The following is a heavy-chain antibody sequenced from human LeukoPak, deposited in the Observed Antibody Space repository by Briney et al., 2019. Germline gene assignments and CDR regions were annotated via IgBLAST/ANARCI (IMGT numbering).Heavy chain of an antibody. D-gene: IGHD2-21*02. CDR3: ARGAATIGGDWN. J-gene: IGHJ4*02. CDR1: GGSISSSSYY. CDR2: IYYSGST. Sequence: KPSETLSLTCTVSGGSISSSSYYWGWIRQPPGKGLEWIGSIYYSGSTYYNPSLKSRVTISVDTSKNQFSLKLSSVTAADTAVYYCARGAATIGGDWNWGQGTLVTVSS. V-gene: IGHV4-39*01.